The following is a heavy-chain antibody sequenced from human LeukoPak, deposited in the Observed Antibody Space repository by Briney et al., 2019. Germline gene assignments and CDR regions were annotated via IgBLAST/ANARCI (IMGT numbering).Heavy chain of an antibody. CDR3: ARDAGYSSGWSHWYFDL. V-gene: IGHV3-53*01. J-gene: IGHJ2*01. Sequence: GGSLRLSCAASGFTVSSNYMSWVRQAPGKGLEWVSVISSGGSTYYADSVKGRFTISRDNAKNSLYLQMNSLRDEDTAVYYCARDAGYSSGWSHWYFDLWGRGTLVTVSS. D-gene: IGHD6-19*01. CDR2: ISSGGST. CDR1: GFTVSSNY.